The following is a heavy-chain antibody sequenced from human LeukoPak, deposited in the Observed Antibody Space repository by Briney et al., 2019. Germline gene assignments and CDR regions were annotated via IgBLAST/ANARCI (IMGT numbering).Heavy chain of an antibody. CDR3: AKTLREQWLTTNHAFDI. D-gene: IGHD6-19*01. Sequence: PGGSLRLSCAASGFTFSSYSMSWVRQAPGKGLEWVSAISGSGGSTYYADSVKGRFTISRGNSKNTLYLQMNSLRAEDTAVYYCAKTLREQWLTTNHAFDIWGQGTMVTVSS. CDR2: ISGSGGST. CDR1: GFTFSSYS. V-gene: IGHV3-23*01. J-gene: IGHJ3*02.